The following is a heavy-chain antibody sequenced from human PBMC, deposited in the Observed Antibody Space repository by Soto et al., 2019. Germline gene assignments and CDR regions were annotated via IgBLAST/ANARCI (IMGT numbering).Heavy chain of an antibody. J-gene: IGHJ2*01. CDR1: GYTFTSYA. CDR3: ARAADRGARYFDL. Sequence: QVQLVQSGAEVKKPGASVKVSCKDSGYTFTSYAMHWVRQAPGQRLEWMGWINAGNGNTKYSQKFQGRVTITRDTSASTAYMELSSLRSEDTAVYYCARAADRGARYFDLWGRGTLVTVSS. V-gene: IGHV1-3*01. CDR2: INAGNGNT.